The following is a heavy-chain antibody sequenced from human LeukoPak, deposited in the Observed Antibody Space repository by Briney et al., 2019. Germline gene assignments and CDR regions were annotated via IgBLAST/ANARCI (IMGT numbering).Heavy chain of an antibody. Sequence: GRSLRLSCAASGFTFSSYAMHWVRQAPGKGLEWVAVISYDGSNKYYADSVKGRFTISRDNSKNTLYLQMNSLRAEDTAVYYCARLVAAAPRTIFDYWGQGTLVTVSS. CDR2: ISYDGSNK. V-gene: IGHV3-30-3*01. J-gene: IGHJ4*02. D-gene: IGHD6-13*01. CDR3: ARLVAAAPRTIFDY. CDR1: GFTFSSYA.